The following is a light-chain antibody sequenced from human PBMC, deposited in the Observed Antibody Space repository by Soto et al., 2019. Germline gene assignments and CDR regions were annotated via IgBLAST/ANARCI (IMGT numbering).Light chain of an antibody. CDR2: KAS. V-gene: IGKV1-5*03. Sequence: DIQMTQSPSALSASVGDRVTITCRASQSISTWLAWYQQKPGKAPKLLIYKASSLESGVPSRFSGSGSGTEFTLTISSLQPDDFATYYCQQYNNYPMYTFGQGTKLEIK. CDR3: QQYNNYPMYT. J-gene: IGKJ2*01. CDR1: QSISTW.